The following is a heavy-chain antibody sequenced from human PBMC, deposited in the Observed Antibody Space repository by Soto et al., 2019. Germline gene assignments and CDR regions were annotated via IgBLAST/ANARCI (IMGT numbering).Heavy chain of an antibody. D-gene: IGHD2-21*02. V-gene: IGHV3-7*03. J-gene: IGHJ6*02. CDR1: GFTLSSYW. Sequence: PGGSLRLSCAASGFTLSSYWMTWVRQAPGKGLEWVANIKHDGGEKYYVDSVKGRFTISRDNAKNSLYLQMNSLRAEDTAVYYCARDKMAYCSVDCYAGSYYYGMDVWGQGTTVTVSS. CDR3: ARDKMAYCSVDCYAGSYYYGMDV. CDR2: IKHDGGEK.